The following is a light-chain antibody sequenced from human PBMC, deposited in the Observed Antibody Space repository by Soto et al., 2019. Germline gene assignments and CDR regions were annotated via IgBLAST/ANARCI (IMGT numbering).Light chain of an antibody. CDR3: QQIRDDPST. CDR2: FAS. V-gene: IGKV1-9*01. CDR1: QGINNY. Sequence: DIQLTQSPSFLSASVGDRVTITCRASQGINNYLAWYQQKPGEAPKLLIYFASTLQSGVPSRFSGSGAGTEFTLTISSLQPEDFATYHFQQIRDDPSTFGQGERL. J-gene: IGKJ5*01.